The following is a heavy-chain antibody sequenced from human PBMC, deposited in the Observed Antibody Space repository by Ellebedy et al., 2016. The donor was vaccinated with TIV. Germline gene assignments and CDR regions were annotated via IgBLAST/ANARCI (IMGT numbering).Heavy chain of an antibody. Sequence: GESLKISCAASGFTFSNYSMNWVRQAPGKGLEWVSYISRTGTVYYADSVKGRFTISRDNAKNSLYLQMSSLRAEDTAVYYCARERRGRTYYFDYWGQGTLVTVSS. CDR1: GFTFSNYS. V-gene: IGHV3-48*01. J-gene: IGHJ4*02. CDR2: ISRTGTV. D-gene: IGHD1-1*01. CDR3: ARERRGRTYYFDY.